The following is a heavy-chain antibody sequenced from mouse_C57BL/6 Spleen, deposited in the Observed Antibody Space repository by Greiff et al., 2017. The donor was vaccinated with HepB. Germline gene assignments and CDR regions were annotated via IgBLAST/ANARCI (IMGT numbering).Heavy chain of an antibody. CDR3: ARDPDYYGSSYLAY. CDR1: GYTFTSYG. V-gene: IGHV1-81*01. D-gene: IGHD1-1*01. CDR2: IYPRSGNT. J-gene: IGHJ3*01. Sequence: VQLQQSGAELARPGASVKLSCKASGYTFTSYGISWVKQRTGQGLEWIGEIYPRSGNTYYNEKFKGKATLTADKSSSTAYMELRSLTSEDSAVYFCARDPDYYGSSYLAYWGQGTLVTVSA.